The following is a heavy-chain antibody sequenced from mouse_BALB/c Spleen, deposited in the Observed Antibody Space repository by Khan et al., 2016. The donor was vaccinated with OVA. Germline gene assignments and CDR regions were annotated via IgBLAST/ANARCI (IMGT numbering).Heavy chain of an antibody. CDR2: INSDGYYT. J-gene: IGHJ3*01. CDR1: GFTFSTYG. Sequence: EVELVESGGDLVKPGGSLRLSCAASGFTFSTYGMSWVRQFPDKRLEWVATINSDGYYTYYPDTVKGRFTISSNNAENTLSLQMSSLKSEDTAIYYCASHLTGSFAYWGQGTLVTVSA. D-gene: IGHD4-1*01. CDR3: ASHLTGSFAY. V-gene: IGHV5-6*01.